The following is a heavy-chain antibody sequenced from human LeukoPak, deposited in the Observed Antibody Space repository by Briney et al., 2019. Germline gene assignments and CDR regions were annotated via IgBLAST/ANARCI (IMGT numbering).Heavy chain of an antibody. V-gene: IGHV4-59*08. CDR1: GGSISSYY. CDR2: IYYSGST. CDR3: ARGIGRPYYYYYGMDV. J-gene: IGHJ6*02. D-gene: IGHD1-26*01. Sequence: PSETLSLTCTVSGGSISSYYWSWIRQPPGKGLEWIGYIYYSGSTNYNPSLKSRVTISVDTSKNQFSLKLSSVTAADTAVYYCARGIGRPYYYYYGMDVWGQGTTVTVS.